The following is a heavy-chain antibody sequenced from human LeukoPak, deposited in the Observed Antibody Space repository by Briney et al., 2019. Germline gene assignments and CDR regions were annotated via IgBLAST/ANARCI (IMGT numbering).Heavy chain of an antibody. V-gene: IGHV3-30*03. CDR1: GFTFSSYG. Sequence: GGSLRLSCAASGFTFSSYGMHWVRQAPGKGLEWVAVISYDGSNKYYADSVKGRFTISRDNSKNTLYLQMNSLRAEDTAVYYCARDLSPKGFWSGTYYYYYGMDVWGQGTTVTVSS. D-gene: IGHD3-3*01. J-gene: IGHJ6*02. CDR3: ARDLSPKGFWSGTYYYYYGMDV. CDR2: ISYDGSNK.